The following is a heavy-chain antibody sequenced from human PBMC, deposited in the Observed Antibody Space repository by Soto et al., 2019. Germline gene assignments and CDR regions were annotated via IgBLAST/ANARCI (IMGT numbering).Heavy chain of an antibody. CDR1: GFSLSTSGVG. CDR2: IYWNDDK. J-gene: IGHJ5*01. V-gene: IGHV2-5*01. CDR3: APINTVTMVRGIIVNPPPTFFS. Sequence: QITLKESGPTLVKPTQTLTLTCTFSGFSLSTSGVGVGWIRQPPGKALEWLALIYWNDDKRYSPSLKSRLTTTKDPSKNQHVLTMTKLDPVDTATYCCAPINTVTMVRGIIVNPPPTFFSWGHGTLVTVSS. D-gene: IGHD3-10*01.